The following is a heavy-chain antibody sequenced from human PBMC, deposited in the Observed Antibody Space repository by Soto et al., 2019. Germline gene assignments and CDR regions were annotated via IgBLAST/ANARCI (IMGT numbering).Heavy chain of an antibody. CDR3: ARDSYYQLLREGYYYYGMDV. J-gene: IGHJ6*02. V-gene: IGHV1-2*04. D-gene: IGHD2-2*01. CDR1: GYTFTGYY. CDR2: INPNSGGT. Sequence: VASVKVSCKASGYTFTGYYMDWVRQAPGQGLEWMGWINPNSGGTNYAQKFQGWVTMTRDTSISTAYMELSRLRSDDPAVYYCARDSYYQLLREGYYYYGMDVWGQGTTVTVSS.